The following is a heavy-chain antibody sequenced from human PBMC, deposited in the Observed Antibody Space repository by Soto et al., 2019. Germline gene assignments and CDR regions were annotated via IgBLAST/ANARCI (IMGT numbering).Heavy chain of an antibody. CDR3: ARRSSSSLGSLFDP. Sequence: SETLSLTCSVSGGSISYNSYDWGWIRQPPGKGLEWIGAMYYTGNKNYNPSLESRVTMSVDTSKNQFSLKLSSVTPTDTAVYYCARRSSSSLGSLFDPWGRGILVTVSS. D-gene: IGHD6-6*01. CDR1: GGSISYNSYD. V-gene: IGHV4-39*01. CDR2: MYYTGNK. J-gene: IGHJ5*02.